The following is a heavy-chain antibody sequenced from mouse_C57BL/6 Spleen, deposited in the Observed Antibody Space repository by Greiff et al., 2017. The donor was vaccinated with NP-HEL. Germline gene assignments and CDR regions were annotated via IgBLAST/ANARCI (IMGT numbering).Heavy chain of an antibody. CDR3: ARRGTYGYDGDYFDY. V-gene: IGHV1-85*01. J-gene: IGHJ2*01. CDR2: IYPRDGST. D-gene: IGHD2-2*01. Sequence: VQLQQSGPELVKPGASVKLSCKASGYTFTSYDINWVKQRPGQGLEWIGWIYPRDGSTKYNEKFKGKATLTVDTSSSTAYMELHSLTSEDSAVYFCARRGTYGYDGDYFDYWGQGTTLTVSS. CDR1: GYTFTSYD.